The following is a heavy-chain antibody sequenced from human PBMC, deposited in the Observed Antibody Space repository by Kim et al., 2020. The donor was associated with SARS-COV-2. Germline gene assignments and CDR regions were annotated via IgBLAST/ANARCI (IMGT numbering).Heavy chain of an antibody. J-gene: IGHJ6*02. Sequence: RFTISRENAKNSLYLQMNSLRAEDTAVYYCARDWVHWFFPTIGYYYGMDVWGQGTTVTVSS. CDR3: ARDWVHWFFPTIGYYYGMDV. V-gene: IGHV3-11*06. D-gene: IGHD3-10*01.